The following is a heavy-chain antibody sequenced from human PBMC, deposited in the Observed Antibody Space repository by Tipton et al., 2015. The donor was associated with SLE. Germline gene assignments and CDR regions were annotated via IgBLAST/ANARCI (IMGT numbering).Heavy chain of an antibody. CDR2: ISWDGGST. CDR1: GFTFDDYA. D-gene: IGHD6-19*01. Sequence: VQLVQSGGGLVQPGRSLRLSCAASGFTFDDYAMHWVRQAPGKGLEWVSLISWDGGSTYYADSVKGRFTISRDSGKNSLYLQMNSLRIEDTGLYYCAKDEYSSGWSRYMDVWGKGTTVTVSS. J-gene: IGHJ6*03. V-gene: IGHV3-43*01. CDR3: AKDEYSSGWSRYMDV.